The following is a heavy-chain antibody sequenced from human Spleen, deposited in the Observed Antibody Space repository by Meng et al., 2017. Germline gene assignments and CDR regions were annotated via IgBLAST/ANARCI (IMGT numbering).Heavy chain of an antibody. CDR2: ISCDGSNK. D-gene: IGHD6-13*01. CDR1: GFTFSSYA. Sequence: GESLKISCAASGFTFSSYAMHWVRQAPGKGLEWVAVISCDGSNKYYADSVKGRFTISRDNSKNTLYLQMNSLRAEDTAVYYCARDPSSWYYYFDYWGQGTLVTVSS. V-gene: IGHV3-30*04. J-gene: IGHJ4*02. CDR3: ARDPSSWYYYFDY.